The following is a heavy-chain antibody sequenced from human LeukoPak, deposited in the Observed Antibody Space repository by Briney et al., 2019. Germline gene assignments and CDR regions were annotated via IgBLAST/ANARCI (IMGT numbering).Heavy chain of an antibody. CDR1: GGSISSYY. CDR2: IYYSGSN. Sequence: SETLSLTCTVSGGSISSYYWSWIRQPPGKGLEWIGYIYYSGSNNYNPSLKSRVTISVDTSKNQFSLKLSSVTAADTAVYYCARGEQLVYYFDYWGQGTLVTVSS. J-gene: IGHJ4*02. D-gene: IGHD6-13*01. CDR3: ARGEQLVYYFDY. V-gene: IGHV4-59*01.